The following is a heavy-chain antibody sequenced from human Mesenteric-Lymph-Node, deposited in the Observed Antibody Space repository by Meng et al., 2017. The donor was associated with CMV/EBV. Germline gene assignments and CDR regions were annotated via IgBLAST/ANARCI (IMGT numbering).Heavy chain of an antibody. CDR3: ARHVIPETGSGGYFDY. J-gene: IGHJ4*02. D-gene: IGHD1-1*01. V-gene: IGHV4-39*01. CDR1: SFSSGNYY. Sequence: SFSSGNYYWGWIRQPPGKELEWIGTIYYSGITYYKASLKSRVTISVDTSKNQFSLKLSSLTAADTAMYYCARHVIPETGSGGYFDYWGQGTLVTVSS. CDR2: IYYSGIT.